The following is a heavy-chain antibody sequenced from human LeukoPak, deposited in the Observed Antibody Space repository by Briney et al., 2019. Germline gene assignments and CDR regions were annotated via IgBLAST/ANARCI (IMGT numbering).Heavy chain of an antibody. V-gene: IGHV3-30*02. Sequence: GGSLRLSCAASGFTFSSYGMHWVRQAPGKGLEGVAVIWYDGSNKYYADSVKGRFTISRDNSKNTLYLQMNSLRAEDTALYYCAKDTEADSSSYLDYWGQGTLVTVSS. CDR2: IWYDGSNK. J-gene: IGHJ4*02. CDR3: AKDTEADSSSYLDY. CDR1: GFTFSSYG. D-gene: IGHD6-13*01.